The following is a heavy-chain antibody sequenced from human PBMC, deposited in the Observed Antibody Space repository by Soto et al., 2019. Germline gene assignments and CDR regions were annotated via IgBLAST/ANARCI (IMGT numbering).Heavy chain of an antibody. V-gene: IGHV5-51*01. Sequence: GESLKISCKGSGYSFTSYWIGWVRQMPGKGLEWMGIIYPGDSDTRYSPSFQGQVTISADKYISTAYLQWSSLKASDTAMYYCARHARTYYDFWSGYSLGMDVWGQGTTVTVSS. J-gene: IGHJ6*02. CDR2: IYPGDSDT. CDR3: ARHARTYYDFWSGYSLGMDV. CDR1: GYSFTSYW. D-gene: IGHD3-3*01.